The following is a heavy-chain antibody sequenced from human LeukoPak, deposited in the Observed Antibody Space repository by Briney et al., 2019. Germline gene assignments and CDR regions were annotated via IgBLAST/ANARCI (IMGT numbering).Heavy chain of an antibody. V-gene: IGHV4-59*08. CDR3: ARHYYDSSGYYYNYFDY. CDR2: IYYSGST. Sequence: SETLSLTCTVSGGSISSYYWSWIRQPPGEGLEWIGYIYYSGSTNYNPSLKSRVTISVDTSKNQFSLKLSSVTAADTAVYYCARHYYDSSGYYYNYFDYWGQGTLVTVSS. D-gene: IGHD3-22*01. CDR1: GGSISSYY. J-gene: IGHJ4*02.